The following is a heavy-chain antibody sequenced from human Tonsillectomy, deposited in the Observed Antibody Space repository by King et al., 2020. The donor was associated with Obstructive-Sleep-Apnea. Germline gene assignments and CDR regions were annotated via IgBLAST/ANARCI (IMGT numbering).Heavy chain of an antibody. D-gene: IGHD3-9*01. J-gene: IGHJ6*02. CDR1: GGSFSGYY. CDR3: ARVRGDILTGYCYYYYYGMDV. Sequence: VQLQQWGAGLLKPSETLSLTCAVYGGSFSGYYWSWIRQPPGKGLEWIGEINHSGSTNYNPSLKSRVTISVDTSKNQFSLKLSSVTAADTAVYYCARVRGDILTGYCYYYYYGMDVWGQGTTVTVSS. CDR2: INHSGST. V-gene: IGHV4-34*01.